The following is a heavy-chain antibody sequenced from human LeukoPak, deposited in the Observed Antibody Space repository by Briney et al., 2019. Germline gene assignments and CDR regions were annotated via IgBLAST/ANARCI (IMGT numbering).Heavy chain of an antibody. D-gene: IGHD4-11*01. CDR2: IRYDGTKT. CDR1: TFTFSDYG. Sequence: GGSLRLSCIGSTFTFSDYGMHWVRQAPGKGLEWVAFIRYDGTKTYYADPAKGRFTISRDNSKNTLYLQMNSLRAEDTAVYYCAKSIVPNDYRVEYFQHWGQGTLVTVSS. V-gene: IGHV3-30*02. J-gene: IGHJ1*01. CDR3: AKSIVPNDYRVEYFQH.